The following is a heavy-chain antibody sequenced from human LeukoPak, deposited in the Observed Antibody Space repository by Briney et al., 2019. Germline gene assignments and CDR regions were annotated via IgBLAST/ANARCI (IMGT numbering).Heavy chain of an antibody. J-gene: IGHJ5*02. CDR3: ARHHSVAVAGITRFDP. CDR2: IYYSGST. D-gene: IGHD6-19*01. CDR1: GGSISSSSYY. V-gene: IGHV4-39*01. Sequence: SETLSLTCTVSGGSISSSSYYWGWIRQPPGKGLEWIGSIYYSGSTYYNPSLKSRVTISVDTSKNQFSLKLSSVTAADTAVYYCARHHSVAVAGITRFDPWGQGTLVTVSS.